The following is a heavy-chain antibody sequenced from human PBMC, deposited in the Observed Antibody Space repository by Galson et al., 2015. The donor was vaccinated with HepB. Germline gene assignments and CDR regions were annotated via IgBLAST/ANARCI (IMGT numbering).Heavy chain of an antibody. D-gene: IGHD1-26*01. CDR3: AKDGSSGSSLDY. V-gene: IGHV3-23*01. J-gene: IGHJ4*02. Sequence: SLRLSCAASGFTFSNYAMSWVRQAPGKGLEWVSAITGSGDSTYYADSVKGRFTISRDNSKNTVYLQMHSLRAEDTAVFYCAKDGSSGSSLDYWGQGTLVTVSS. CDR1: GFTFSNYA. CDR2: ITGSGDST.